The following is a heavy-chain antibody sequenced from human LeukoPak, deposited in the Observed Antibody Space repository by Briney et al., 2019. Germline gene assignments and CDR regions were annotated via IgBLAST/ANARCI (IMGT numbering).Heavy chain of an antibody. CDR3: ARDATIFGSVSWFDP. J-gene: IGHJ5*02. CDR2: IYYSGST. V-gene: IGHV4-61*01. CDR1: GGSVSSGNYY. D-gene: IGHD3-3*01. Sequence: PSETLSLTCTVSGGSVSSGNYYWSWIRQPPGKGLEWIGYIYYSGSTNYNPSLKSRVTISVDTSKNQFSLKLSSVTAADTAVYYCARDATIFGSVSWFDPWGQGTLVTVSS.